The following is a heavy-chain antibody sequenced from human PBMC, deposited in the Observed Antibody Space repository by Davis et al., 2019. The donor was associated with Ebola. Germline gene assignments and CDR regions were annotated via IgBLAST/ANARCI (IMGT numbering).Heavy chain of an antibody. D-gene: IGHD4-11*01. V-gene: IGHV3-30*18. J-gene: IGHJ6*02. Sequence: PGGSLRLSCAASGFTFSSYGMHWVRQAPGKGLEWVAVISYDGSNKYYADSVKGRFTISRDNSKNTLYLQMNSLRAEDTAVYYCAKDRYSNHYYYYGMDVWGQGTTVTVSS. CDR2: ISYDGSNK. CDR1: GFTFSSYG. CDR3: AKDRYSNHYYYYGMDV.